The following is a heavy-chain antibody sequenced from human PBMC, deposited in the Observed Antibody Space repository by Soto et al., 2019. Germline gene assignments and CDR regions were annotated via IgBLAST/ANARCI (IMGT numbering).Heavy chain of an antibody. CDR1: GYTFTGYY. CDR2: INPNSGGT. CDR3: ARDAERSQYGSGSYYNSPPLVHDYYYMDV. D-gene: IGHD3-10*01. J-gene: IGHJ6*03. Sequence: ASVKVSCKASGYTFTGYYMHWVRQAPGQGLEWMGWINPNSGGTNYAQKFQGWVTMTRDTSISTAYMELSRLRSDDTAAYYCARDAERSQYGSGSYYNSPPLVHDYYYMDVWGKGTTVTVSS. V-gene: IGHV1-2*04.